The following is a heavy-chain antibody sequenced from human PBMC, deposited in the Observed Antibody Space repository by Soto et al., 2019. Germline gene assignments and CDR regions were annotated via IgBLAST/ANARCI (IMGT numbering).Heavy chain of an antibody. CDR1: GGSIRSDNSY. D-gene: IGHD2-15*01. J-gene: IGHJ4*02. CDR2: MSSGGRT. V-gene: IGHV4-39*01. CDR3: ARFPGIYGVHTPYFDL. Sequence: QLQLQESGPGLGKPSETLSLTCTVSGGSIRSDNSYWDWVRQPPGKGLERIATMSSGGRTLCSPYLRGRVTLSMAASKNQFPLKMGSVTATDTAVYFCARFPGIYGVHTPYFDLWGQGILVIVSS.